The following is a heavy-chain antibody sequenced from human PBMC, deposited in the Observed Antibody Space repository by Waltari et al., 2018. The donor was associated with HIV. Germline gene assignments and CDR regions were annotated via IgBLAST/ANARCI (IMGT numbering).Heavy chain of an antibody. D-gene: IGHD4-17*01. CDR1: GFTFSRFS. J-gene: IGHJ3*02. CDR3: ARDYGDFGSSAFDI. V-gene: IGHV3-21*01. Sequence: EVQLVESGGGLVKPGGSLSLSCAASGFTFSRFSMNWVRQAPGKGLEWVSSISSTTSYIYYADAVKSRFTMSRDNAKNSLYLQMNSLRVEDTAVYYCARDYGDFGSSAFDIWGQGTMVTVSS. CDR2: ISSTTSYI.